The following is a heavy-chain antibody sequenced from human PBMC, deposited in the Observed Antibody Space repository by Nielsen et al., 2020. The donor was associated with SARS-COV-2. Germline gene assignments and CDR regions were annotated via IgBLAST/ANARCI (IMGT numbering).Heavy chain of an antibody. V-gene: IGHV1-3*01. Sequence: ASVKVSCKASGYTFTSYAMHWVRQAPGQRLEWMGWINAGNGNTKYSQKFQGRVTITRDTSASTAYMELSNLRSEDTAVYYCARNQEQWLVHFDYWGQGTLVTVSS. J-gene: IGHJ4*02. CDR3: ARNQEQWLVHFDY. D-gene: IGHD6-19*01. CDR1: GYTFTSYA. CDR2: INAGNGNT.